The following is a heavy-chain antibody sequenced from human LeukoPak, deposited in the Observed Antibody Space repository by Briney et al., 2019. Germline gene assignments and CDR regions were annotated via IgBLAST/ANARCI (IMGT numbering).Heavy chain of an antibody. D-gene: IGHD3-22*01. CDR1: GGSISSYY. CDR3: AREGYYYDSSGYYLALDY. CDR2: IYYSGST. Sequence: PSETLSLTCTVSGGSISSYYWSWTRQPPGKGLEWIGYIYYSGSTNYNPSLKSRVTISVDTSKNQFSLKLSSVTAADTAVYYCAREGYYYDSSGYYLALDYWGQGTLVTVSS. J-gene: IGHJ4*02. V-gene: IGHV4-59*01.